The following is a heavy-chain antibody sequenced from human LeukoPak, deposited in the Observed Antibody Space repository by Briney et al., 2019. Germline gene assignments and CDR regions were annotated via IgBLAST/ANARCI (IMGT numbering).Heavy chain of an antibody. J-gene: IGHJ6*02. Sequence: PGRSLRLPCAASGFTFGSYAMHWVRQAPGKGLEWVAVMSFDGTHIYYADSVKGRFTISRDNSKNTLYLQMNSLRAEGTAVYYCARCSGYGMDVWGQGTTVTVSS. CDR1: GFTFGSYA. CDR2: MSFDGTHI. CDR3: ARCSGYGMDV. D-gene: IGHD3-10*02. V-gene: IGHV3-30-3*01.